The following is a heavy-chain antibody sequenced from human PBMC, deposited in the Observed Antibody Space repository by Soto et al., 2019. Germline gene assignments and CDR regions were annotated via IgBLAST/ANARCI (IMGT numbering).Heavy chain of an antibody. V-gene: IGHV1-18*01. CDR2: ISAYNGNT. CDR1: GYTLTELS. Sequence: ASVKVSCKVSGYTLTELSIHWVRQAPGQGLEWMGWISAYNGNTNYAQKLQGRVTMTTDTSTSTAYMELRSLRSDDTAVYYCARGPPYYGMDVWGQGTTVTVSS. J-gene: IGHJ6*02. CDR3: ARGPPYYGMDV.